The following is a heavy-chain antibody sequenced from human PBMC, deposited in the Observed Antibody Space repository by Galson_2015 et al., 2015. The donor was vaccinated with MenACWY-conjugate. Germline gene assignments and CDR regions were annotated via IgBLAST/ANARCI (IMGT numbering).Heavy chain of an antibody. D-gene: IGHD2/OR15-2a*01. CDR3: ASHLLGNIGYD. Sequence: QSGAEVKKPGASVKVSCKASGYTFRNYGFTWVRQAPGQGLEWMGRISGKNGNAIYAQKFQDRSIMTTDASTNTAYMELGSLRSDDTATYYCASHLLGNIGYDWGQGTLVTVSS. J-gene: IGHJ1*01. CDR2: ISGKNGNA. V-gene: IGHV1-18*01. CDR1: GYTFRNYG.